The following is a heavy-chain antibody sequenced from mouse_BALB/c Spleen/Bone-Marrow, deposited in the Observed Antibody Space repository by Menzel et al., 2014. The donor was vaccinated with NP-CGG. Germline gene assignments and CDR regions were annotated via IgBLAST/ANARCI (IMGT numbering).Heavy chain of an antibody. V-gene: IGHV14-3*02. CDR1: GFNIKDTY. CDR2: IDPANGNT. CDR3: AREATYAMDY. J-gene: IGHJ4*01. Sequence: EVKLQESGAELVKPGASVKLSCTASGFNIKDTYMHWVEQRPEQGLEWIRRIDPANGNTKSDPKFQGKATITADTSSSTAYLQLSSLTSEDTAVYYCAREATYAMDYWGQGTSVTVSS. D-gene: IGHD3-2*02.